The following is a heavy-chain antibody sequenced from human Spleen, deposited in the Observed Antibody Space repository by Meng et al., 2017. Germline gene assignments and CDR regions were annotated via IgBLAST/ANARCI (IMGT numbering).Heavy chain of an antibody. V-gene: IGHV3-73*01. CDR2: IETKPNNYAT. Sequence: GESLKISCAVSGVTFSGSDIHWVRQASGKGLEWVGRIETKPNNYATSYAASVRGRFTISRDDAKNTLYLQMNSLKTEDTAVYYCTTDLPFTEGGVITTWGQGTLVTVSS. D-gene: IGHD3-16*02. CDR3: TTDLPFTEGGVITT. J-gene: IGHJ5*02. CDR1: GVTFSGSD.